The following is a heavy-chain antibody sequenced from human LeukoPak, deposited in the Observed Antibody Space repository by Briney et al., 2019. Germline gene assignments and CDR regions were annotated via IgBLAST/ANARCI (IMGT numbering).Heavy chain of an antibody. D-gene: IGHD3-22*01. CDR1: GFTFSSYG. V-gene: IGHV3-30*18. CDR2: ISYDGSNK. J-gene: IGHJ4*02. CDR3: AKDHYDSSGYSHFDY. Sequence: GGSLRLSCAASGFTFSSYGMHWVRQAPGKGLEWVAVISYDGSNKYYADSVKGRFTISRDNSKNTLYLQMNSLRAEDTAVYYCAKDHYDSSGYSHFDYWGQGTLVTVSS.